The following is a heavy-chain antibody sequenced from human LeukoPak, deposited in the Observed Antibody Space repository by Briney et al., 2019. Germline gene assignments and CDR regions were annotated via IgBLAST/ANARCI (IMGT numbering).Heavy chain of an antibody. CDR3: ARRLLYYDILTGYYTLPYYFDY. CDR1: GGSITSGGYY. V-gene: IGHV4-31*03. Sequence: SETLSLTCTVSGGSITSGGYYWSWIRQHPGKGLEWIGYIYYSGSTYYNPSLKSRVTISVDTSKNQLSLKLSSVTAADTAVYYCARRLLYYDILTGYYTLPYYFDYWGQGTLVTVSS. D-gene: IGHD3-9*01. J-gene: IGHJ4*02. CDR2: IYYSGST.